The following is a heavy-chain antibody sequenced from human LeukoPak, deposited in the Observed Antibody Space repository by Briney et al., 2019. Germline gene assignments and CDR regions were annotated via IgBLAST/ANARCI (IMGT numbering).Heavy chain of an antibody. V-gene: IGHV3-64*01. D-gene: IGHD5-18*01. Sequence: PGGSLRLSCAASGFTFSSYAMHWVRQAPGKGLEYVSAISSNGGSTYYANSVKGRFTISRDNSKNTLYLQMGSLRAEDMAVYYCARGSADTAIVPYFDYWGQGTLVTVSS. J-gene: IGHJ4*02. CDR3: ARGSADTAIVPYFDY. CDR2: ISSNGGST. CDR1: GFTFSSYA.